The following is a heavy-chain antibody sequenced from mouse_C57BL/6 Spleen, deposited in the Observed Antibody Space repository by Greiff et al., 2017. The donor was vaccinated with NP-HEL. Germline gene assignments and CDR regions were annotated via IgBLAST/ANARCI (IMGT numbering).Heavy chain of an antibody. V-gene: IGHV1-15*01. CDR1: GYTFTDYE. J-gene: IGHJ3*01. Sequence: QVQLQQSGAELVRPGASVTLSCKASGYTFTDYEMHWVKQTPVHGLEWIGAIDPETGGTAYNQKFKGKAILTADKSSSTDYMELRSLTSEDSAVYYCTRLVDSSGYIFAYWGQGTLVTVSA. CDR3: TRLVDSSGYIFAY. CDR2: IDPETGGT. D-gene: IGHD3-2*02.